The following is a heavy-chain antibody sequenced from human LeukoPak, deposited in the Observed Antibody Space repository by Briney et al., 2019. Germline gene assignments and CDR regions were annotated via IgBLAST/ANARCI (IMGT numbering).Heavy chain of an antibody. J-gene: IGHJ6*02. CDR3: VRDRYYGSGSFYQMDV. CDR2: INPNSGGT. D-gene: IGHD3-10*01. Sequence: GASVKVSCKASGYTFIGYYMHWVRQAPGQGLEWMGWINPNSGGTDYEQKLQGRVTMTRDTSISTAYMELSRLRSDDTAVYYCVRDRYYGSGSFYQMDVWGQGTTVTVSS. CDR1: GYTFIGYY. V-gene: IGHV1-2*02.